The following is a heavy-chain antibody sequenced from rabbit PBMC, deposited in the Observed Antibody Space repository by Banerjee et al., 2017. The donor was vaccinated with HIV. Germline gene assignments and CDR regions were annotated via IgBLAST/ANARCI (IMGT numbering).Heavy chain of an antibody. CDR3: ARNYVNAFDP. CDR2: IDTNDGDT. CDR1: GFSFSSSDY. D-gene: IGHD1-1*01. J-gene: IGHJ2*01. Sequence: EESGGDLVKPGASLTLTCTASGFSFSSSDYMCWVRQAPGKGLEWIACIDTNDGDTDYANWPKGRFTISKTSSTTVTLQMTSLTAADTATYFCARNYVNAFDPWGQGTLVTVS. V-gene: IGHV1S40*01.